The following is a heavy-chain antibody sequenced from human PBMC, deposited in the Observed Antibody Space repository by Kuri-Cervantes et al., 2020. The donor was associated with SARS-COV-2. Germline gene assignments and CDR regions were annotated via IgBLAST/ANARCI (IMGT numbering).Heavy chain of an antibody. CDR1: GFLFSASA. CDR3: ASSNRERGQLLAYFDY. Sequence: GESLKISCEVSGFLFSASAIHWVRQASGKGLEWVGRVRGKANNYATAYAASVKGRFTISRDDSKNMAYLQMHSLKTEDTAVYYCASSNRERGQLLAYFDYWGQGTLVTVSS. V-gene: IGHV3-73*01. D-gene: IGHD2-2*01. J-gene: IGHJ4*02. CDR2: VRGKANNYAT.